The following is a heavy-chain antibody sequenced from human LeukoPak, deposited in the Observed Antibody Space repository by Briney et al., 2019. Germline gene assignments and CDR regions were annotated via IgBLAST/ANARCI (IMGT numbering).Heavy chain of an antibody. D-gene: IGHD3-10*01. CDR3: ARDGGAMVRGVIDY. J-gene: IGHJ4*02. Sequence: GGSLRLSCAASGFSVSSNSMTWVRQAPGKGLEWVSVFYSGDSTTYYADSVKGRFTISRDNSKNTLYLQVNSLRAEDTAAYYCARDGGAMVRGVIDYWGQGTLVTVSS. CDR2: FYSGDST. CDR1: GFSVSSNS. V-gene: IGHV3-53*01.